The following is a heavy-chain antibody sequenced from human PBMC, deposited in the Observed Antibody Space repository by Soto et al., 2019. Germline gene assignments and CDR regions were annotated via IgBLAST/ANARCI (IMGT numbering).Heavy chain of an antibody. CDR1: GGSFSGYY. V-gene: IGHV4-34*01. J-gene: IGHJ6*02. D-gene: IGHD3-22*01. CDR2: INHSGST. Sequence: SSETLSLTCAVYGGSFSGYYWSWIRQPPGKGLEWIGEINHSGSTNYNPSLKSRVTISVDTSKNQFSLKLSSVTAADTAVYYCARRRDSSGYYPRYYYGMDVWGQGTTVTVSS. CDR3: ARRRDSSGYYPRYYYGMDV.